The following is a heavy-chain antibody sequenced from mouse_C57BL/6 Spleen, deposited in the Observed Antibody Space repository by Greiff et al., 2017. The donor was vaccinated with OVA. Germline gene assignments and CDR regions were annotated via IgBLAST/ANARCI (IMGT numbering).Heavy chain of an antibody. CDR2: ISSGGSYT. CDR1: GFTFSSYG. V-gene: IGHV5-6*01. Sequence: EVMLVESGGDLVKPGGSLKLSCAASGFTFSSYGMSWVRQTPDKRLEWVATISSGGSYTYYPDSVKGRFTISRDNAKNTLYLQMSSLKSEDTAMYYCARGITTVVATNWYFDVWGTGTTVTVSS. CDR3: ARGITTVVATNWYFDV. J-gene: IGHJ1*03. D-gene: IGHD1-1*01.